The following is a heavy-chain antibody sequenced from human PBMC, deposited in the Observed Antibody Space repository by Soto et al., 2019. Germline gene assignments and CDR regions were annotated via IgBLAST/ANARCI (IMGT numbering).Heavy chain of an antibody. Sequence: QVQLQQWGAGLLKPSETLSLTCAVYGGSFSFYYWTWIRQPPGKGPEWIGEINHSGSTNYNPSLKSRVTISVDMSKNLFSLKLRSVIAADTAVYYCARVPDMQWRRPKGAFDIWGQGTMVTVST. CDR2: INHSGST. V-gene: IGHV4-34*01. CDR3: ARVPDMQWRRPKGAFDI. D-gene: IGHD6-19*01. CDR1: GGSFSFYY. J-gene: IGHJ3*02.